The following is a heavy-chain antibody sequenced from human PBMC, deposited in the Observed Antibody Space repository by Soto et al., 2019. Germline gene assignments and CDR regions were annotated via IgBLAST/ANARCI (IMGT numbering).Heavy chain of an antibody. J-gene: IGHJ5*01. CDR1: GDSISNLDYF. CDR3: ARGRYCLTGRCFPNWFDS. CDR2: IYKSATT. Sequence: SETLSLSCSVSGDSISNLDYFWAWIRQPPGQALEYIGYIYKSATTYYNPSFESRVAISVDTSKSQFSLNVTSVTAADTAVYFCARGRYCLTGRCFPNWFDSWGQGALVTVSS. D-gene: IGHD7-27*01. V-gene: IGHV4-30-4*01.